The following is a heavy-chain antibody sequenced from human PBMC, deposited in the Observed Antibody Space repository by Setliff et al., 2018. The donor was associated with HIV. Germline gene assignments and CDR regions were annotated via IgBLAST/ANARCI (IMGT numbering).Heavy chain of an antibody. Sequence: ASVKVSCKVSGGAFTRNCISWVRQAPGKGLEWMAKFDPEDGETFYAQKFQGRLTMTEDTSTDTAYMELSSLRSDDTAMYYCATDPGYSSTWYSESFQHWGQGTVVTVSS. D-gene: IGHD6-13*01. J-gene: IGHJ1*01. CDR1: GGAFTRNC. V-gene: IGHV1-24*01. CDR3: ATDPGYSSTWYSESFQH. CDR2: FDPEDGET.